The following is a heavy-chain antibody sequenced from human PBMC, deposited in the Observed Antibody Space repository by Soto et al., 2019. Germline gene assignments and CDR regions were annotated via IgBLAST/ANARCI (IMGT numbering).Heavy chain of an antibody. J-gene: IGHJ4*02. V-gene: IGHV1-3*01. CDR1: GYTLTNYA. Sequence: QVPLVQSGAEVKKPGASVRVSCKPSGYTLTNYAIHWVRQAAGQSLEWLAWIDPGSGNPTYSQKFRGRITLTRDNSASTFYMDLSSLTSEDTAVYFCTRDLNGGNPFDYWGQGTLVTVSS. CDR2: IDPGSGNP. CDR3: TRDLNGGNPFDY. D-gene: IGHD2-8*01.